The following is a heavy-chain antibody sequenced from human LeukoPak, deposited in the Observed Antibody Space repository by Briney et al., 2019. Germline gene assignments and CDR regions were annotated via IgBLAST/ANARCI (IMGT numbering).Heavy chain of an antibody. J-gene: IGHJ4*02. CDR1: GFTFSSYG. D-gene: IGHD6-25*01. Sequence: PGGSLRLSCAASGFTFSSYGMHWVRQAPGKGLEWVAVISYAGGNEYYADSVKGRFTISRDNSKNTLYLQMNSLRAEDTAVYYCAKVQAALDYWGQGTLVTVSS. CDR2: ISYAGGNE. V-gene: IGHV3-30*18. CDR3: AKVQAALDY.